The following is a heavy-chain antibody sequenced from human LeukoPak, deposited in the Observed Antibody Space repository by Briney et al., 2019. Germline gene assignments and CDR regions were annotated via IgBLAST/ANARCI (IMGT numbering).Heavy chain of an antibody. J-gene: IGHJ4*02. Sequence: PGGSLRLSCAASGFSFSDYYMSWIRQAPGKGLEWVSYISSSGRTINYADSVKGRFTISRDNAKNPLYLQVNSLRADDTAVYYCARAKKYLYGSGSFGFDYWGQGTLVTVPS. D-gene: IGHD3-10*01. V-gene: IGHV3-11*01. CDR1: GFSFSDYY. CDR2: ISSSGRTI. CDR3: ARAKKYLYGSGSFGFDY.